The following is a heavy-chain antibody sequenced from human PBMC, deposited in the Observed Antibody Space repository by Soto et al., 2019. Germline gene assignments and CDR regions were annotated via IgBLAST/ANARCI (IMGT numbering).Heavy chain of an antibody. CDR3: AKATATGGGAFEI. J-gene: IGHJ3*02. CDR2: ILVGGST. D-gene: IGHD2-8*02. CDR1: GFICSSYD. Sequence: GGSLRLSCAASGFICSSYDMSWVRQAPGKGLEWVSTILVGGSTHYEDSVKGRFTISRDGSKNTVYLQMNSLTAGDTAVYYCAKATATGGGAFEICGQGTMVTVSS. V-gene: IGHV3-23*01.